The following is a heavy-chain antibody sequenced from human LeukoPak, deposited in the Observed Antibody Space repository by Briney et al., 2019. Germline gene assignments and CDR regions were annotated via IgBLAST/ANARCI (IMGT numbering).Heavy chain of an antibody. CDR3: ARVGPIMVDGIAAAGPDY. V-gene: IGHV4-39*07. CDR2: IYYSGST. CDR1: GGSISSSSYY. Sequence: PSETLSLTCTVSGGSISSSSYYWGWIRQPPGKGLERIGSIYYSGSTYYNPSLKSRVTISVDTSKNQFSLKLSSVTAADTAVYYCARVGPIMVDGIAAAGPDYWGQGTLVTVSS. J-gene: IGHJ4*02. D-gene: IGHD6-13*01.